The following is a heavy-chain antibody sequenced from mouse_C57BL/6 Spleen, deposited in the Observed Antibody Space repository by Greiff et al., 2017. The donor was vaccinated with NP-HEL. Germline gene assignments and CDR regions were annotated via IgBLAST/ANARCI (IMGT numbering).Heavy chain of an antibody. Sequence: VQLQQSGPGLVQPSQSLSITCTVSGFSLTSYGVHWVRQSPGKGLEWLGVIWSGGSTDYNAAFISRLSISKDNSTSQVFFKMNSLQADDTAIYYCASSHYYGSHYYAMDYWGQGTSVTVSS. J-gene: IGHJ4*01. CDR1: GFSLTSYG. CDR3: ASSHYYGSHYYAMDY. CDR2: IWSGGST. D-gene: IGHD1-1*01. V-gene: IGHV2-2*01.